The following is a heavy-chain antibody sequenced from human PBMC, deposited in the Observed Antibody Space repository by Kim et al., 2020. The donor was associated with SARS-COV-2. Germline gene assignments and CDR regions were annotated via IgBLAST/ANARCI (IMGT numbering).Heavy chain of an antibody. Sequence: GGSLRLSCETSGFTFNSYAMSWVRQAPGKGPEWIAYVGRSAARTYYAASVKGRFIISRDSATNSIHLQMDSLRAEDTALYYCARDHPSEVDPLLDSWGHGVLVSVSS. CDR1: GFTFNSYA. V-gene: IGHV3-48*03. J-gene: IGHJ5*01. D-gene: IGHD5-12*01. CDR2: VGRSAART. CDR3: ARDHPSEVDPLLDS.